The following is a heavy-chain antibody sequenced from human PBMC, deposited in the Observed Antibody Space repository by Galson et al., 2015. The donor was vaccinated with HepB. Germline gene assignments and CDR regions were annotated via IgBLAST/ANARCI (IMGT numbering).Heavy chain of an antibody. CDR2: INTNTGNP. CDR1: GYTFTSYA. D-gene: IGHD2-2*01. CDR3: ARGYPADIVVVPATGWFDP. J-gene: IGHJ5*02. V-gene: IGHV7-4-1*02. Sequence: SVKVSCKASGYTFTSYAMNWVRQAPGQGLEWMGWINTNTGNPTYAQGFTGRFAFSLDTSVSTAHLQISSLKAEDTAVYYCARGYPADIVVVPATGWFDPWGQGTLVTVSS.